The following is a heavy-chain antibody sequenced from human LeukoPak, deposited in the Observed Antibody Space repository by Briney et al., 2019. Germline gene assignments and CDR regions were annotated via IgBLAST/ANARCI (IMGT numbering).Heavy chain of an antibody. CDR3: ASMIVVADAFDI. CDR2: INPNRGGT. V-gene: IGHV1-2*06. J-gene: IGHJ3*02. CDR1: GYTFTGYY. D-gene: IGHD3-22*01. Sequence: ASVKVSCKASGYTFTGYYMHWVRQAPGQGLEWMGRINPNRGGTNYAQKFQGRVTMTRDTSISTAYMELSRLRSDDTAVYYCASMIVVADAFDIWGQETMVTVSS.